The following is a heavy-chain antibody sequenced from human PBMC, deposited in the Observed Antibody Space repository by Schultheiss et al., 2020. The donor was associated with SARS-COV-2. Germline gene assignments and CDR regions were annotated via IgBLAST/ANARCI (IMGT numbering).Heavy chain of an antibody. CDR2: IKQDGSEK. D-gene: IGHD6-19*01. Sequence: GGSLRLSCAASGFTFSSYWMSWVRQAPGKGLEWVANIKQDGSEKYYVDSVKGRFTISRDNAGNSLYLQLNSLSAEDTAVYYCVRDRGWGAYDYWGQGTLVTVSS. J-gene: IGHJ4*02. CDR3: VRDRGWGAYDY. CDR1: GFTFSSYW. V-gene: IGHV3-7*01.